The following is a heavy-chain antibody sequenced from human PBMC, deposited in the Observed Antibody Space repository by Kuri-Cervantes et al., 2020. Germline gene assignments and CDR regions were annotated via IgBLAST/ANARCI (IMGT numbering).Heavy chain of an antibody. Sequence: SETLSLTCSVSGGSISGYYWSWIRQPPGKGLEYIGYIYYSGSTNYNPSLKSRVIISVDTSKNQFSLKLSSVTAADTAVYYCARDYYDSSGTFDDWGQGTLVTVSS. D-gene: IGHD3-22*01. V-gene: IGHV4-59*12. CDR1: GGSISGYY. J-gene: IGHJ4*02. CDR3: ARDYYDSSGTFDD. CDR2: IYYSGST.